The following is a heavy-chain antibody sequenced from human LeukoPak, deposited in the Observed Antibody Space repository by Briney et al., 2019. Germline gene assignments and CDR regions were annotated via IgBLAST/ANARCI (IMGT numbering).Heavy chain of an antibody. CDR1: GGSISSGGYS. V-gene: IGHV4-30-2*01. D-gene: IGHD3-9*01. CDR2: IYHSGST. CDR3: VRYGDYFDY. Sequence: SQTLSLTCAVSGGSISSGGYSWSWIRQPPGKGLEWIGYIYHSGSTSYNPSLKSRVTISVDRSKNQFSLKLSSVTAADTAVYYCVRYGDYFDYWGQGTLVTVSS. J-gene: IGHJ4*02.